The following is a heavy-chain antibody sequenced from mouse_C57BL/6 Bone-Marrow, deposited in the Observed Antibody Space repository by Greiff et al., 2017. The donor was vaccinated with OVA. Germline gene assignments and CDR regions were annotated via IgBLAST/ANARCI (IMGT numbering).Heavy chain of an antibody. V-gene: IGHV5-9-1*02. CDR1: GFTFSSYA. CDR3: TRDPHYYGANYAMDY. CDR2: ISSGGDYI. D-gene: IGHD1-2*01. Sequence: EVMLVESGEGLVKPGGSLKLSCAASGFTFSSYAMSWVRQTPEKRLEWVAYISSGGDYIYYADTVKGRFTISRDTARNTLYLQMSSLKSEDTAMYYCTRDPHYYGANYAMDYWGQGTSVTVSS. J-gene: IGHJ4*01.